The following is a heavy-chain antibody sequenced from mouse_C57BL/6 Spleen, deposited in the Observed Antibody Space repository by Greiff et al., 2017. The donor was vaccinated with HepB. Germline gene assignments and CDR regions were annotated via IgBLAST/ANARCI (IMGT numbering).Heavy chain of an antibody. CDR3: VRQGDGSWFAY. D-gene: IGHD2-3*01. CDR1: GFSFNTYA. V-gene: IGHV10-1*01. Sequence: EVQLVESGGGLVQPKGSLKLSCAASGFSFNTYAMNWVRQAPGKGLEWVARIRSKSNNYATYYADSVKDRFTISRDDSESMLYLQMNNLKTEDTAMYYCVRQGDGSWFAYWGQGTLVTVSA. J-gene: IGHJ3*01. CDR2: IRSKSNNYAT.